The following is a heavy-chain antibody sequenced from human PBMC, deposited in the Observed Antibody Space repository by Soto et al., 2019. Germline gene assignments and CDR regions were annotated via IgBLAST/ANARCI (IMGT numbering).Heavy chain of an antibody. CDR1: FTFSSYW. J-gene: IGHJ4*02. Sequence: FTFSSYWMHWVRQAPGKGLVWVSRINSDGSSTSYADSVKGRFTISRDNAKNTLYLQMNSLRAEDTAVYYCARDQFRLPFDYWGQGTLVTVSS. V-gene: IGHV3-74*01. CDR3: ARDQFRLPFDY. CDR2: INSDGSST. D-gene: IGHD4-17*01.